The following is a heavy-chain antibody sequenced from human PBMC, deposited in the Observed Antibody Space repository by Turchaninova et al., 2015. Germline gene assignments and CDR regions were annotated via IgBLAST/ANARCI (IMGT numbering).Heavy chain of an antibody. J-gene: IGHJ2*01. CDR1: GGSISSYY. Sequence: QVQLQESGPGLVKPSATLSLTCTVSGGSISSYYWGWIRQAPGKGLEWIGYIYYSGSTNYTPPLKSRVTLSLDTSKNQFSVKLSSVTAADTAVYYCARRGDANNGYLDLWGRGTLVTVSS. D-gene: IGHD4-17*01. CDR3: ARRGDANNGYLDL. V-gene: IGHV4-59*01. CDR2: IYYSGST.